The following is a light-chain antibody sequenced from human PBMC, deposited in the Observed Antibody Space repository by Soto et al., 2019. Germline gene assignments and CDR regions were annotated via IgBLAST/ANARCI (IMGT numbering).Light chain of an antibody. Sequence: QPVLTQSPSASASLGASVKLTCTLSSGHSSYAIAWHQQQPEKGPRYLMKLNSDGSHSKGDGIPDRFSGSSSGAERYLTISGLQSEDEADYYCQTWVTGIQIFGGGTKVTVL. CDR3: QTWVTGIQI. V-gene: IGLV4-69*01. CDR1: SGHSSYA. J-gene: IGLJ2*01. CDR2: LNSDGSH.